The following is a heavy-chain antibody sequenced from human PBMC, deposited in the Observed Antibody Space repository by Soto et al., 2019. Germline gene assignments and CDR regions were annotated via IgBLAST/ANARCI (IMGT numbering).Heavy chain of an antibody. CDR1: GGTFTSYA. CDR3: ATMKGGYQSYYYGMDV. J-gene: IGHJ6*02. Sequence: QVQLVQSGAEVKKPGSSVKVSCKASGGTFTSYAISWVRQAPGQGLEWVGGIIPIFGTADYAQKFQGRVTITADESTSNAYMELSSLRSEDTAVYYCATMKGGYQSYYYGMDVWGQGTTVTVSS. V-gene: IGHV1-69*12. D-gene: IGHD3-16*02. CDR2: IIPIFGTA.